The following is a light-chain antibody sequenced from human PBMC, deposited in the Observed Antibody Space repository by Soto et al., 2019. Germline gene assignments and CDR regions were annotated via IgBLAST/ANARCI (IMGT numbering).Light chain of an antibody. CDR2: HAS. Sequence: DIEMTQSPSTLSASIGERVTVTCRASQTINNWLAWYQQKPGKAPNLLLYHASNLETGVPSRFSGSAFGTEFTLTISSLQPDDFATYYCQHYNSYPWTFGQGTKVDIK. V-gene: IGKV1-5*01. CDR1: QTINNW. CDR3: QHYNSYPWT. J-gene: IGKJ1*01.